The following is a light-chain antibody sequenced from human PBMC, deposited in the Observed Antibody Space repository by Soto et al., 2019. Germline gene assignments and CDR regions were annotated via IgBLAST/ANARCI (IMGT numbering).Light chain of an antibody. V-gene: IGLV1-44*01. CDR3: AAWDDGLNGPYVV. CDR1: SSNIGSNA. J-gene: IGLJ2*01. Sequence: QAVLTQPPSASGTPGQRVTISCSGSSSNIGSNAVNWYQQLPGTAPKLLIYSNNQRPSGVPDRFSGSKSGTSGSLAISGLESEDEADYYCAAWDDGLNGPYVVFGGGTKLTVL. CDR2: SNN.